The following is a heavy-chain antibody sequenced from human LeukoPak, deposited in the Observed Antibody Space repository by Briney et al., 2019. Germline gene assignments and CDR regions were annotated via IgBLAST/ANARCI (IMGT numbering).Heavy chain of an antibody. Sequence: PSETLSLTCTVSGXSISSRGYYWGWIRQPPGQGLEWIRSFYYTGSTYYNPSLKSRVTISVDTSKNQFSLRLSSVTAADAAVYYCARHISGADFDYWGQGTLVTVSS. D-gene: IGHD1-14*01. CDR3: ARHISGADFDY. V-gene: IGHV4-39*01. CDR1: GXSISSRGYY. J-gene: IGHJ4*02. CDR2: FYYTGST.